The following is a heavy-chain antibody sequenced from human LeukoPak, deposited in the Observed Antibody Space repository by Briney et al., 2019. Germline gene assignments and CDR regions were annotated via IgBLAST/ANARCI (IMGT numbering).Heavy chain of an antibody. CDR1: GGSFSGYY. CDR3: AKAIAAAGPHYMDV. D-gene: IGHD6-13*01. J-gene: IGHJ6*03. Sequence: SETLSLTCAVYGGSFSGYYWSWIRQPPGKGLEWIGEINHSGSTNYNPSLKSRVTISVDTSKNQFSLKLSSVTAADTAVYYCAKAIAAAGPHYMDVWGKGTTVTISS. CDR2: INHSGST. V-gene: IGHV4-34*01.